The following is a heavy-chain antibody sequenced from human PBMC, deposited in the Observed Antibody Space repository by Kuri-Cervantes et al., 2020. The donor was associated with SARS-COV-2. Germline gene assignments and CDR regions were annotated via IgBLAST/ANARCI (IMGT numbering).Heavy chain of an antibody. D-gene: IGHD2-8*01. CDR1: GFTVSSNY. V-gene: IGHV3-53*01. CDR2: IYSGGST. CDR3: ARVISGYCTNGVCPYYFDY. J-gene: IGHJ4*02. Sequence: GGSLRLSCAASGFTVSSNYMSWVRQAPGKGLEWVSVIYSGGSTYYADSVKGRFTISRDNSKNTLYLQMNSLRAGDTAVYYCARVISGYCTNGVCPYYFDYWGQGTLVTVSS.